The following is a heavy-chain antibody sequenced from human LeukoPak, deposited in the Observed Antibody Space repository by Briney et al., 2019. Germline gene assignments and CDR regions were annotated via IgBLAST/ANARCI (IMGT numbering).Heavy chain of an antibody. J-gene: IGHJ5*02. CDR2: MNPNSGNT. D-gene: IGHD1/OR15-1a*01. Sequence: GASVKVSCKASGYTFTSYDINWVRQAPGQGLEWMGWMNPNSGNTGYAQKFQGRVTMTRNTSISTAYMELSSLRSEDTAVYYCARSGTRAAARRSNWFDPWGQGTLVTVSS. CDR3: ARSGTRAAARRSNWFDP. V-gene: IGHV1-8*01. CDR1: GYTFTSYD.